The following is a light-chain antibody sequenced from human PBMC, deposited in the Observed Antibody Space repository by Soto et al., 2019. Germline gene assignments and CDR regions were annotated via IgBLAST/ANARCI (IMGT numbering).Light chain of an antibody. Sequence: EIVLTQSPCTLSLSPWERATLSCRASQNLSSGYLAWYQQKPGQAPRILIYAASSRATGIPDRFSGSGSGTDFSLTISRLEPEDFAVYYCQQYDTSPRTFGQGTKVDIK. J-gene: IGKJ1*01. CDR2: AAS. CDR3: QQYDTSPRT. CDR1: QNLSSGY. V-gene: IGKV3-20*01.